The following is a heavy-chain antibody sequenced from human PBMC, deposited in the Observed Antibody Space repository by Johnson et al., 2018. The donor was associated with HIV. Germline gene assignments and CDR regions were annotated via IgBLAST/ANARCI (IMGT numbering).Heavy chain of an antibody. D-gene: IGHD2/OR15-2a*01. J-gene: IGHJ3*02. V-gene: IGHV3-9*01. CDR1: GFTFDDYA. Sequence: VQLVESGGGLVQPGGSLRLSCAASGFTFDDYAMHWVRQAPGKGLEWVSGISWNSGSIGYADSVKGRFTISRDNSKNTLSLQMNSLRAEDTAVYYCARDPSNSRGWLGDAFDIWGQGTMVTVSS. CDR3: ARDPSNSRGWLGDAFDI. CDR2: ISWNSGSI.